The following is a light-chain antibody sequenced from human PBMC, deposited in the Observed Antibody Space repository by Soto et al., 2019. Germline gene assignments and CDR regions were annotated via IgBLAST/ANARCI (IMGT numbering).Light chain of an antibody. J-gene: IGLJ2*01. CDR3: SSWTSGNHHVV. CDR2: DVN. Sequence: QSALTQPASVSGAPGQSITISCTGTSGDVGGYYYVSWYQQHPTKAPKLIIFDVNSRPSGIPDLSSASKSGNTASLTISGLQAEDEADYYCSSWTSGNHHVVFGGGTKLTVL. CDR1: SGDVGGYYY. V-gene: IGLV2-14*03.